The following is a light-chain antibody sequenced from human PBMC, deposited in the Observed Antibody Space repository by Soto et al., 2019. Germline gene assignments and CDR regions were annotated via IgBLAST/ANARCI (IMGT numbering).Light chain of an antibody. V-gene: IGKV3-20*01. CDR1: QSVSSN. CDR3: QQYGRSPPIT. CDR2: GAS. J-gene: IGKJ5*01. Sequence: EVVLTQSPATLSVSPGERATLSCRASQSVSSNLAWYQQKPGQAPRLLIYGASSRATGIPDRFSVSGSGTDFTLTISRLEPEDFAVYYCQQYGRSPPITFGQGTRREIK.